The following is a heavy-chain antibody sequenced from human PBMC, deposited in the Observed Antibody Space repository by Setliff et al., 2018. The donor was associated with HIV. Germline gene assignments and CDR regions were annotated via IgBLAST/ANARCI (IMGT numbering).Heavy chain of an antibody. CDR2: IRSKAYSGTT. CDR3: TRDLHYDAFDI. J-gene: IGHJ3*02. CDR1: GFTFGDYA. Sequence: GGSLRLSCTASGFTFGDYAVSWVRQAPGKGLEWVGFIRSKAYSGTTEYAASVKGRFTISREDSKSIAYLQMNNLKTEDTAVYYCTRDLHYDAFDIWGQGTMVTVSS. V-gene: IGHV3-49*04.